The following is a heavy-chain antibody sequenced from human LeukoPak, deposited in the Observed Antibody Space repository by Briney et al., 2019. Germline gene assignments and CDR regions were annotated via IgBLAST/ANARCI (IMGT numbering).Heavy chain of an antibody. CDR3: ARSDSGSYYHYMDV. D-gene: IGHD1-26*01. J-gene: IGHJ6*03. CDR2: IYYSGST. CDR1: GGSISSYY. V-gene: IGHV4-59*01. Sequence: PSETLSLTCTVSGGSISSYYWSWIRQPPGKGLEWIGYIYYSGSTNYNPSLKSRVIISVDTSKIQFSLKLSSVTAADTAVYYCARSDSGSYYHYMDVWGKGTTVTVSS.